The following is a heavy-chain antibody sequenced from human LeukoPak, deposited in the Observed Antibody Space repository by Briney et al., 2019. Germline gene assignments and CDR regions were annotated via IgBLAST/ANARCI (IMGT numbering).Heavy chain of an antibody. CDR2: VSGGGGTT. J-gene: IGHJ4*02. CDR3: AKTIQWPYYFDY. D-gene: IGHD6-19*01. Sequence: PSETLSLTCSVSGASISNYYWSWIRQPPGKGLEWVSAVSGGGGTTYYADSVKGRFTISRDNSKNTLYLQMSSLRAEDTAVYYCAKTIQWPYYFDYWGQGTLVTVSS. CDR1: GASISNYY. V-gene: IGHV3-23*01.